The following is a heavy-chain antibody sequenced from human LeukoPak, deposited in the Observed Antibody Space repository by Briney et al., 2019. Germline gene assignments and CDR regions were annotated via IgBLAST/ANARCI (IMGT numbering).Heavy chain of an antibody. CDR1: GFTLSDYY. J-gene: IGHJ6*02. Sequence: PGGSLRLSCAASGFTLSDYYMSWLRQAPGKGLEWVSYISSSGRIIYYADSVKGRFTISRDNAKNSLFLQMNSLRAEDTAVYYCASVHYYGMEVWGQGTTVTVSS. CDR2: ISSSGRII. V-gene: IGHV3-11*01. D-gene: IGHD2-8*01. CDR3: ASVHYYGMEV.